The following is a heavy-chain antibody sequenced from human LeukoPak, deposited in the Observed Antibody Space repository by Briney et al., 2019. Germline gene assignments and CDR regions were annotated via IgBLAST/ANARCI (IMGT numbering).Heavy chain of an antibody. CDR2: INWNGGST. J-gene: IGHJ4*02. CDR1: GFTFDDYG. D-gene: IGHD1-26*01. CDR3: ARQRIVGYYFDY. V-gene: IGHV3-20*04. Sequence: PGGSLRLSCAASGFTFDDYGMSWVGQAPGKGREGVAGINWNGGSTVYANSAKGRFTISRDNAKNSLYLQMNSLRAEDPAVYYCARQRIVGYYFDYWGQGTLVTVSS.